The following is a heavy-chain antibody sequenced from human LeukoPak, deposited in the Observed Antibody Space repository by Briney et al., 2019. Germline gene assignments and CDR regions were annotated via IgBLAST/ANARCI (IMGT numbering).Heavy chain of an antibody. CDR3: ARATVAGAFDF. D-gene: IGHD6-19*01. J-gene: IGHJ4*02. CDR1: GGSLSTHH. Sequence: PSETLSLACVVSGGSLSTHHWSWIRQSPGRGLEWIGYISDSGSTNYNPSLKSRVTISVDTSKNQFSLKLSSVTAADTAVYYCARATVAGAFDFWGQGTLVTVPS. CDR2: ISDSGST. V-gene: IGHV4-59*11.